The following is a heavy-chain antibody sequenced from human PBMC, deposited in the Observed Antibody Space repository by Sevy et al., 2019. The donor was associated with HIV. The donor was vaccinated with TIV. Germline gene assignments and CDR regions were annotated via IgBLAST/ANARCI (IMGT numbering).Heavy chain of an antibody. V-gene: IGHV3-30*02. CDR3: ARPHKGVDYYGSGSYYRAGAFDI. Sequence: GGSLRLSCAASGFTFSSYGMHWVRQAPGKGLEWVAFIRYDGSNKYYADSVKGRFTISRDNSKNTLYLQMNSLRAEDTAMYYCARPHKGVDYYGSGSYYRAGAFDIWGQGTMVTVSS. CDR2: IRYDGSNK. D-gene: IGHD3-10*01. J-gene: IGHJ3*02. CDR1: GFTFSSYG.